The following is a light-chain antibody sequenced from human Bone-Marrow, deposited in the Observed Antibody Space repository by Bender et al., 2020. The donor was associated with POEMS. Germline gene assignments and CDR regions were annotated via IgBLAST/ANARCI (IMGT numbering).Light chain of an antibody. Sequence: QSVLTQPPSVSEAPGQRVTISCTGSSSNIGAGYDVHWYQQFPTTAPKLIIYGNTNRPSGVPDRFSGSKSGTSASLAITGLQVEDEADYYCQSYDSSLTGYVFGTGTRVTVL. V-gene: IGLV1-40*01. J-gene: IGLJ1*01. CDR3: QSYDSSLTGYV. CDR1: SSNIGAGYD. CDR2: GNT.